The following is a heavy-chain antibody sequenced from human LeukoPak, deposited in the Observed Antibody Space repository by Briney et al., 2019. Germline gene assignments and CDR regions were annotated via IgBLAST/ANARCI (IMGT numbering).Heavy chain of an antibody. V-gene: IGHV1-18*01. J-gene: IGHJ5*02. CDR2: ISAYNGNT. Sequence: ASVKVSCKASGYTFTNYGITWVRQAPGQGLEWMGWISAYNGNTNYAQKLQGRVTMTTDTSTSTAYMELRSLTSDDTAVYYCARVGVATVSWFDPWGQGTRVTVSS. D-gene: IGHD2-15*01. CDR1: GYTFTNYG. CDR3: ARVGVATVSWFDP.